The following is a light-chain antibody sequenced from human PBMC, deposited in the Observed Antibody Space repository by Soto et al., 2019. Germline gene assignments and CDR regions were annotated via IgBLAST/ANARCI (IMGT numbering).Light chain of an antibody. Sequence: EIVLTQSPHTLSLSPGERATLSCRASQSVDNNYLAWYQQKPGQAPRLLIDGVSTRAPGIPDRFSGSGSGTDFTLTISRLGPEDFAVYYCQKYGSSPFLYTFGQGTKLEI. J-gene: IGKJ2*01. CDR2: GVS. CDR1: QSVDNNY. CDR3: QKYGSSPFLYT. V-gene: IGKV3-20*01.